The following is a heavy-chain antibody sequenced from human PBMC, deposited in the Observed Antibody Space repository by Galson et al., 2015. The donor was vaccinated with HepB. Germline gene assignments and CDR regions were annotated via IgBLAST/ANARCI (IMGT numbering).Heavy chain of an antibody. CDR3: AKDRERSCTNGVCDY. CDR1: GFTFDDHA. D-gene: IGHD2-8*01. CDR2: ISWNSDIR. J-gene: IGHJ4*02. V-gene: IGHV3-9*01. Sequence: SLRLSCAASGFTFDDHAMHWVRQAPGKGLEWVSGISWNSDIRDYADSVKGRFTISRDNAKNSLYLQMNSLRAEDTALYYCAKDRERSCTNGVCDYWGQGTLVTVSS.